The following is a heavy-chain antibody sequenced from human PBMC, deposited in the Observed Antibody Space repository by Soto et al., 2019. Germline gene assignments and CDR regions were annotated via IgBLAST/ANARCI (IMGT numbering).Heavy chain of an antibody. CDR3: VGSSWLH. Sequence: HPGGSLRLSCAASGFTVSTHYMSWVRQAPGKWLEWVSGIYSGGSTYYTDSVKGRFTISRHNSKNTLYLQMNSLRAEDTAVYYCVGSSWLHWGQGTLVTFSS. CDR1: GFTVSTHY. D-gene: IGHD6-13*01. CDR2: IYSGGST. J-gene: IGHJ4*02. V-gene: IGHV3-53*04.